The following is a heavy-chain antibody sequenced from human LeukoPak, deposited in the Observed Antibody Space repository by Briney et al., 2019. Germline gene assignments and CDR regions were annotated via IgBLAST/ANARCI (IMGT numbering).Heavy chain of an antibody. CDR1: ADSISGYS. CDR2: FYTSGSI. D-gene: IGHD6-13*01. V-gene: IGHV4-4*07. CDR3: ARGLYSSTYYFYYMDV. Sequence: SETLSLTCTVSADSISGYSWNWVRQPAGKGLEWIGRFYTSGSINYNPSLESRVTVSVDTSKNQFSLEMTSVTAADTAVYYCARGLYSSTYYFYYMDVWGKGTTVTVSS. J-gene: IGHJ6*03.